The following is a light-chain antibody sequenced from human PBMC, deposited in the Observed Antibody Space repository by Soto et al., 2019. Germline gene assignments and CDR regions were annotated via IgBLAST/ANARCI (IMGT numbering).Light chain of an antibody. V-gene: IGKV3-20*01. CDR3: PQYGSSPVT. CDR2: GEA. J-gene: IGKJ1*01. Sequence: EIVLTQSPGTLSLSPGERATLSCRASQSVRSSYLAWYQQKPGQAPRCIIYGEASRATGIPDRFSGSGSGTDFTLSISRLEPEDLAVYYCPQYGSSPVTFGQGTKV. CDR1: QSVRSSY.